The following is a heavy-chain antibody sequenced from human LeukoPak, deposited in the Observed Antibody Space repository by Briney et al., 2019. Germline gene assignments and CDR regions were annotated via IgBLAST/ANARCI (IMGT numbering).Heavy chain of an antibody. CDR3: AAGPIYYGMDV. CDR2: VYYSGST. Sequence: SETLSLTCTVSGGSISSGDYYWSWIRQPPGKGLEWIGYVYYSGSTYYNPSLKSRVTISVDTSKNQFSLKLSSVTAADTAVYYCAAGPIYYGMDVWGQGTTVTVSS. D-gene: IGHD6-13*01. CDR1: GGSISSGDYY. J-gene: IGHJ6*02. V-gene: IGHV4-30-4*01.